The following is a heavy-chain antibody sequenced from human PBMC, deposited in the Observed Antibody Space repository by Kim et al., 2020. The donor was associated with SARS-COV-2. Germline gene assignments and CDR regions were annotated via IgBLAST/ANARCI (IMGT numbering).Heavy chain of an antibody. D-gene: IGHD4-4*01. Sequence: KYSQKFPGRVTLTTDASASAACMALSSLRSEDTAVYYCARDKHYSRTFDYWGQGTLVTVSS. V-gene: IGHV1-3*01. CDR3: ARDKHYSRTFDY. J-gene: IGHJ4*02.